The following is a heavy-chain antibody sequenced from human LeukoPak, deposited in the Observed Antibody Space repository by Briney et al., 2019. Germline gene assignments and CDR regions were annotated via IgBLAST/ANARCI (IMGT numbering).Heavy chain of an antibody. Sequence: GGSLRLSCVAAGFTFSSYSINWVRQAQGKGREWVSSISSSSSYIYYADSVKGRFTISRDNAKNSVFLRMNSLRAEDTAVYYCARGRVGAYFDYWGQGTLVTVSS. CDR1: GFTFSSYS. V-gene: IGHV3-21*01. J-gene: IGHJ4*02. D-gene: IGHD1-26*01. CDR3: ARGRVGAYFDY. CDR2: ISSSSSYI.